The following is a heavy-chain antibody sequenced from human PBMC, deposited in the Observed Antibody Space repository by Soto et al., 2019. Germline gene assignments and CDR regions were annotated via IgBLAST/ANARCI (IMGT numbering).Heavy chain of an antibody. CDR2: INPNSGGT. Sequence: ASVKVSCKASGYTFTGYYMHWVRQAPGQGLEWMGWINPNSGGTNYAQKFQGRVTMTRDTSISTAYMEPSRLRSGDTAVYYCARDLSITGSVDYYYYGMDVWGQGTTVTVSS. CDR1: GYTFTGYY. V-gene: IGHV1-2*02. D-gene: IGHD1-20*01. CDR3: ARDLSITGSVDYYYYGMDV. J-gene: IGHJ6*02.